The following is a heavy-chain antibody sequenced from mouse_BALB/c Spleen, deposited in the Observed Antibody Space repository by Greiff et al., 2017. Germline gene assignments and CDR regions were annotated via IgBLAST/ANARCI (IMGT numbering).Heavy chain of an antibody. V-gene: IGHV1-54*01. CDR1: GYAFTNYL. CDR2: INPGSGGT. CDR3: ARAGDHYYGSSYAMDY. Sequence: VQLQQSGAELVRPGTSVKVSCKASGYAFTNYLIEWVKQRPGQGLEWIGVINPGSGGTNYNEKFKGKATLTADKSSSTAYMQLSSLTSDDSAVYFCARAGDHYYGSSYAMDYWGQGTSVTVSS. J-gene: IGHJ4*01. D-gene: IGHD1-1*01.